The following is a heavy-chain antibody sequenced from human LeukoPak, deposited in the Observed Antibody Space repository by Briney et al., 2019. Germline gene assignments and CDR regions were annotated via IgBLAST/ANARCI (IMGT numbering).Heavy chain of an antibody. CDR2: IYYSGST. CDR3: ARARYYYGSAEY. V-gene: IGHV4-59*01. D-gene: IGHD3-10*01. Sequence: SETLSLTSTVSGGSISSYYWSWIRQPPGKGLEWIGYIYYSGSTNYNPSLKSRVTISVDTSKNQFSLKLSSVTAADTAVYYCARARYYYGSAEYWGQGTLVTVSS. J-gene: IGHJ4*02. CDR1: GGSISSYY.